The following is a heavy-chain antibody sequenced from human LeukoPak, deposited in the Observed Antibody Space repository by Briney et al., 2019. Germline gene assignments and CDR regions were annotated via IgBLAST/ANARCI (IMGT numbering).Heavy chain of an antibody. Sequence: GGSLRLSCAASGFTFSSYGMHWVRQAPGKGLEWVAVISYDGSNKYHADSVKGRFTISRDNSKNTLYLQMNSLRAEDTAVYYCARHPVAAADDYWGQGTLVTVSS. CDR3: ARHPVAAADDY. D-gene: IGHD6-13*01. V-gene: IGHV3-30*03. CDR2: ISYDGSNK. J-gene: IGHJ4*02. CDR1: GFTFSSYG.